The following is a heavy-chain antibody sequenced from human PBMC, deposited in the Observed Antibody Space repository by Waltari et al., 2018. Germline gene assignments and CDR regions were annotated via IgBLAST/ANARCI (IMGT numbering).Heavy chain of an antibody. CDR2: ISSKAYGGTT. J-gene: IGHJ4*02. CDR3: TRVGILGATFDY. CDR1: GFTFGDYA. D-gene: IGHD1-26*01. V-gene: IGHV3-49*04. Sequence: ASGFTFGDYAMRWVRQVPGKGLEWVGFISSKAYGGTTEYAASVKGRFTISRDDSKSIAYLQMNSLKTEDTAVYYCTRVGILGATFDYWGQGTLVTVSS.